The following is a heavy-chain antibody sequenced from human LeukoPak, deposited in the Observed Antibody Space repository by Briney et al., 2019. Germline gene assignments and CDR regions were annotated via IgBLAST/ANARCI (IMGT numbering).Heavy chain of an antibody. D-gene: IGHD6-13*01. V-gene: IGHV1-69*06. J-gene: IGHJ4*02. CDR2: IIPVFGTP. CDR1: GGTFSNYA. CDR3: ARGFGSAWYGTFFDY. Sequence: GSSVKVSCKASGGTFSNYAITWLRQAPGQGLEWMGGIIPVFGTPNYAQKFQGRVTVTADKSTSTAYMELSSLRSEDTAVYYCARGFGSAWYGTFFDYWGQGTLVTVSS.